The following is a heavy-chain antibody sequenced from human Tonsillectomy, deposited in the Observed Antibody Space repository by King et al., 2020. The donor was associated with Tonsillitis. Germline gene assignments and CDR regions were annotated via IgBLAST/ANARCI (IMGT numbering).Heavy chain of an antibody. CDR2: IYLSGST. CDR3: AGVPRGSSWYFDY. CDR1: GGSISSGGYF. J-gene: IGHJ4*01. Sequence: QLQESGPGLVKPSQTLSLTCTVSGGSISSGGYFWGWIRQHPGKGLQWIGDIYLSGSTYYNPSLKSRLSISVDTSKNQFSLNLTSVTAADTAVYYCAGVPRGSSWYFDYWGHGTLVTVSS. V-gene: IGHV4-31*03. D-gene: IGHD6-13*01.